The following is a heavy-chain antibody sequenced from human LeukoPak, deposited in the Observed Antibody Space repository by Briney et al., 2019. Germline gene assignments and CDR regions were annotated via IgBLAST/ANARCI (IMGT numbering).Heavy chain of an antibody. Sequence: ASVKVSCKTTGYTFTPYVFNWVRQAPGKGLEWMGWISAYNGNTKYAKNLQGRVTMTTGTSTSTAYMEVRSLRSDDTAVYYCATTIGARLMYFDYWGQGTLVTVSS. V-gene: IGHV1-18*01. J-gene: IGHJ4*02. D-gene: IGHD6-6*01. CDR1: GYTFTPYV. CDR2: ISAYNGNT. CDR3: ATTIGARLMYFDY.